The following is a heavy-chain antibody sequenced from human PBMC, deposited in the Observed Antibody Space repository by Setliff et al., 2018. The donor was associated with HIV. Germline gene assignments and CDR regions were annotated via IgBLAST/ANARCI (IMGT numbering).Heavy chain of an antibody. Sequence: SVKVSCKPSGGSFRSAAINWVRQAPGPGPEWMGGIILKLGTTNSAQRFRGRVAFTADTSTNTASMELTGLRSDDTAIYYCARMQRDNHYGGPDVSWGQGTLVTVSS. CDR2: IILKLGTT. V-gene: IGHV1-69*10. D-gene: IGHD3-10*01. CDR3: ARMQRDNHYGGPDVS. J-gene: IGHJ4*02. CDR1: GGSFRSAA.